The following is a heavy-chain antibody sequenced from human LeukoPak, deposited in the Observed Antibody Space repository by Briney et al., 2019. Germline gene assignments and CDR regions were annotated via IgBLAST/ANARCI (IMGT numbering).Heavy chain of an antibody. J-gene: IGHJ4*02. CDR2: IKQDGSEK. CDR3: ARFWSGYYY. CDR1: GFTFSGYW. V-gene: IGHV3-7*01. D-gene: IGHD3-3*01. Sequence: GGSLRLSCAASGFTFSGYWMSWVRQAPGKGLEWVANIKQDGSEKYYVDSVKGRFTISRDNAKNTLYLQMNSLRAEDTAVYYCARFWSGYYYWGQGTLVTVSS.